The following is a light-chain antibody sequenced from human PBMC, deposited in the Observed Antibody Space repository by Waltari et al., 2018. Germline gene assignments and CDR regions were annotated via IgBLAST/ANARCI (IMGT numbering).Light chain of an antibody. Sequence: QLVVTQSPSASAPLGASVKLTCTLSSGHSSNVIAWLQQRPEKGPRYLMKVNRDGSHSKGDEIPDRFSGSSSGAGRYLTIASLQSDDEADYYCQTGGQGTWVFGGGTKLTVL. CDR1: SGHSSNV. V-gene: IGLV4-69*01. CDR3: QTGGQGTWV. CDR2: VNRDGSH. J-gene: IGLJ3*02.